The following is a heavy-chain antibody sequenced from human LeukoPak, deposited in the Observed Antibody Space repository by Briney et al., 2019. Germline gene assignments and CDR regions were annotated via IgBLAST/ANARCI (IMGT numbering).Heavy chain of an antibody. CDR1: GFTFSSYS. J-gene: IGHJ6*03. Sequence: PGGSLRLSCAASGFTFSSYSMNWVRQAPGKGLEWVAIISYDGSNKYYVDSVKGRFTISRDNSQNTLYLQMNSLRAEDTALYYCARVPPPQLRLSYYMDVWGKGTTVTVSS. CDR3: ARVPPPQLRLSYYMDV. CDR2: ISYDGSNK. V-gene: IGHV3-30*03. D-gene: IGHD3-3*01.